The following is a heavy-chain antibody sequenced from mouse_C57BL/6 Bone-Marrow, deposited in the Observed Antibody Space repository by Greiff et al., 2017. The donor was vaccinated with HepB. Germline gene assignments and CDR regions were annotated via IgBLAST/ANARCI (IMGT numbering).Heavy chain of an antibody. CDR2: IDPNSGGT. V-gene: IGHV1-72*01. J-gene: IGHJ3*01. Sequence: QVQLQQPGAELVKPGASGKLSGKPLGSPFTSNWRPGGNRRPGRGLEGIGRIDPNSGGTKNNEKFKSKAKLTVDKPSSTAYMQLSSLTSEDSAVYYCAREGMRYGYDGPWFAYWGQGTLVTVSA. CDR1: GSPFTSNW. CDR3: AREGMRYGYDGPWFAY. D-gene: IGHD2-2*01.